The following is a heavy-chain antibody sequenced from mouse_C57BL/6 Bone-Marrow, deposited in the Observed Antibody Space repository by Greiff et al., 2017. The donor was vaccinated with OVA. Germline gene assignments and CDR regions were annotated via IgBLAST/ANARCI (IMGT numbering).Heavy chain of an antibody. CDR2: IDPEDGET. V-gene: IGHV14-2*01. J-gene: IGHJ1*03. CDR1: GFNIKDYY. Sequence: VQLQQSGAELVKPGASVKLSCTASGFNIKDYYMHWVKQRTEQGLEWIGRIDPEDGETKYAPNFQGKATITADTSSNTAYLQLSSLTSEDTAVYYCARSYYGSSYGGYFDVWGTGTTVTVSS. D-gene: IGHD1-1*01. CDR3: ARSYYGSSYGGYFDV.